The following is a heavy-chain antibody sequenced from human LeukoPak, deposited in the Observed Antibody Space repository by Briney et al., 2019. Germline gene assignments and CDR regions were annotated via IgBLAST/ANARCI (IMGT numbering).Heavy chain of an antibody. J-gene: IGHJ4*02. CDR1: GFTFSGHG. CDR2: ISYDGSLK. Sequence: GRSLRLSCAASGFTFSGHGIHWVRQAPGKGLEWVTAISYDGSLKYYADSVRGRFTISRDNSKSTLYLQMNSLRTEDTAVYYCAKLSSERQLWLPFDYWGQGTLVTVSS. CDR3: AKLSSERQLWLPFDY. D-gene: IGHD5-18*01. V-gene: IGHV3-30*18.